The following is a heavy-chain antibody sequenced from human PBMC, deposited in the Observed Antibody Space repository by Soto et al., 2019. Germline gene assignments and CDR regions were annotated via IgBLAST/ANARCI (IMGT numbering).Heavy chain of an antibody. J-gene: IGHJ6*03. D-gene: IGHD1-1*01. V-gene: IGHV1-24*01. CDR2: FDPEDGET. CDR3: ATGGELEPSSYYYYYMDV. CDR1: GYTLTDVS. Sequence: ASVTGSCKGSGYTLTDVSMDSLRQAPGKGREWMGGFDPEDGETIYAQKFQGRVTMTEDTSTDTAYMELSSLRSEDTAVYYCATGGELEPSSYYYYYMDVWGKGTTVTVSS.